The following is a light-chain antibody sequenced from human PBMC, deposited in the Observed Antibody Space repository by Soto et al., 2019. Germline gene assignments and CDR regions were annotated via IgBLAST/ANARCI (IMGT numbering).Light chain of an antibody. CDR3: QQYYDTPWT. CDR1: QSVLYSSNNKNY. V-gene: IGKV4-1*01. J-gene: IGKJ1*01. CDR2: WAS. Sequence: DIVMTQSPDSLAVSLGERATINCNSSQSVLYSSNNKNYLAWYQQKPGQPPKLLIYWASTRESGVPDRFSGSGSGTDFALTISSLQAEDVAVYYCQQYYDTPWTFGQGTKVDIK.